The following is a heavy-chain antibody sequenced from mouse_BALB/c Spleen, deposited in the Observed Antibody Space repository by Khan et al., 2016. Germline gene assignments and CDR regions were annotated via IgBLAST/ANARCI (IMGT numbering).Heavy chain of an antibody. D-gene: IGHD1-1*01. Sequence: QVQLQQSGAELVKPGASVKMSCKTSGYTFTSYNMHWVKQTPGQGLEWIGAIYPGNGDTSYNQKFKGKATLTADKSSSTAYMQLSSLTSEDSAVYYCARASYYYGSSFSRLVHWGQGTLVTVSA. J-gene: IGHJ3*01. CDR1: GYTFTSYN. CDR2: IYPGNGDT. CDR3: ARASYYYGSSFSRLVH. V-gene: IGHV1-12*01.